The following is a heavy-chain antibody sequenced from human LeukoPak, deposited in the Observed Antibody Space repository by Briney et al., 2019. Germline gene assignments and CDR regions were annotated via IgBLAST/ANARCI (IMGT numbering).Heavy chain of an antibody. CDR2: IDPSDSYT. D-gene: IGHD6-13*01. CDR1: GYSFTNYW. J-gene: IGHJ3*01. V-gene: IGHV5-10-1*01. CDR3: ARHAAGNAFDV. Sequence: GESLKISCKGSGYSFTNYWISWVRQMPGKGLGWMVRIDPSDSYTNYSPSFQGHVTISDDKSISTAYLQWSSLKASDTAMYYCARHAAGNAFDVWGQGTMVTVSS.